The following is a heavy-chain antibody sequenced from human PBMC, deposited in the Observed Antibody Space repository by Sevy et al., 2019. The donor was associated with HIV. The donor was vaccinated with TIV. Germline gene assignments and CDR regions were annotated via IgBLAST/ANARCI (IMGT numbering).Heavy chain of an antibody. CDR2: IHYSGFT. CDR1: DDSIRNYY. Sequence: SETLSLTCTVSDDSIRNYYWSWIRQAPGKGLEWIGYIHYSGFTNFNPSLKSRVTISVDTSKNQFSLRLISVTAADTAQYYCARNPNSGYVSFFPVFDIWGQGTTVTVSS. J-gene: IGHJ3*02. CDR3: ARNPNSGYVSFFPVFDI. V-gene: IGHV4-59*01. D-gene: IGHD5-12*01.